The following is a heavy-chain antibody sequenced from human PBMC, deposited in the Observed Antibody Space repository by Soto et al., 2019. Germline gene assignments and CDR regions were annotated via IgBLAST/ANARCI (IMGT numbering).Heavy chain of an antibody. CDR3: AKDQGSSWHEIDD. CDR1: GYTFTSYY. Sequence: ASVEVSCKASGYTFTSYYMHWVRQAPGQGLEWMGIINPSGGSTSYAQKFQGRVTMTRDTSTSTVYMEVSSLRSEDTAVYYCAKDQGSSWHEIDDWGQGTLVTVSS. CDR2: INPSGGST. V-gene: IGHV1-46*01. D-gene: IGHD6-13*01. J-gene: IGHJ4*02.